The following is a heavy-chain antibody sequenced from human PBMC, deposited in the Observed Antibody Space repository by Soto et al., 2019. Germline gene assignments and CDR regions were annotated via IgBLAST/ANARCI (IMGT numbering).Heavy chain of an antibody. Sequence: DVQLVESGGGLMQPGESLRLSRAASGLTVSGKKYVAWVSQAPGRGLEWVAALYDVAGSFYADSVKGRFTTSSDSSKTTVYLQMNCLRPDDTAVYYCATWHEREPAYDVWGKGTTVTVSS. D-gene: IGHD1-1*01. CDR2: LYDVAGS. CDR3: ATWHEREPAYDV. J-gene: IGHJ3*01. CDR1: GLTVSGKKY. V-gene: IGHV3-53*01.